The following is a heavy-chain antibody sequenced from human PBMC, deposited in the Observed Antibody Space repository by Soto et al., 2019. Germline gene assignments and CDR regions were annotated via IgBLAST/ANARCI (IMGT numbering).Heavy chain of an antibody. V-gene: IGHV3-33*01. J-gene: IGHJ4*02. CDR1: GFPLRKYG. Sequence: QVQLVESGGGVAQPGWSLTLSCAASGFPLRKYGMHWVRQAPGKGLEWVAVIWHDGSRKKYADTVEGRFTISRDNSRNTLYLQMNSLRAEDTALYYCARDFGRDQPIDYWGQGTLVAVAP. D-gene: IGHD3-16*01. CDR2: IWHDGSRK. CDR3: ARDFGRDQPIDY.